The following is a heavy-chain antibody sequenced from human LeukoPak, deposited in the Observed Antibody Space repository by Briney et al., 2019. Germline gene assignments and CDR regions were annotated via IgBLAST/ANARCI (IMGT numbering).Heavy chain of an antibody. J-gene: IGHJ4*02. D-gene: IGHD3-10*01. V-gene: IGHV3-30*02. CDR3: AKDIGSYYDY. Sequence: GGSLRLSCVASGFTFSSNGMHWVRRAPGKGLEWVTFIQYDGSKKYYADSVKGRFTISRDNSKNTLYLEMNSLRAEDTAVYYCAKDIGSYYDYWGQGILVTVSS. CDR2: IQYDGSKK. CDR1: GFTFSSNG.